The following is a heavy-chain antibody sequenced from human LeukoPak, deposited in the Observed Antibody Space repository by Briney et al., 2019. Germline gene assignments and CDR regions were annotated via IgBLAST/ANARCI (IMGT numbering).Heavy chain of an antibody. D-gene: IGHD2-2*01. CDR2: IIPILGIA. Sequence: SVKVSCKASGGTFSSYAISWVRQAPGQGLEWMGRIIPILGIANYAQKFQGRVTITADKSTSTAYMELSSLRSEDTAVYYCAGRQLLSYNFGYWGQGTLVTVSS. CDR3: AGRQLLSYNFGY. J-gene: IGHJ4*02. CDR1: GGTFSSYA. V-gene: IGHV1-69*04.